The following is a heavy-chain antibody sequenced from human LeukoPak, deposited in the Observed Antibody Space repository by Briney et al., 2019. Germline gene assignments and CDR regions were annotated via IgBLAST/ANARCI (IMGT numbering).Heavy chain of an antibody. CDR3: AKAVLAVAGGIHFDY. Sequence: PGGSLRLSCAASGFTFSSYAMSWVRQAPGKGLEWVSTISGSGGSTYYADSVKGRFTISRDNSKNTLYLQMNSLRAEDTAGYYCAKAVLAVAGGIHFDYWGQGTLVTVSS. D-gene: IGHD6-19*01. J-gene: IGHJ4*02. CDR1: GFTFSSYA. V-gene: IGHV3-23*01. CDR2: ISGSGGST.